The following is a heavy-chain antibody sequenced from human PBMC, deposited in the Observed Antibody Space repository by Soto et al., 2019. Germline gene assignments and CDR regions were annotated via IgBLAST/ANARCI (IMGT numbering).Heavy chain of an antibody. CDR3: ARLALGTVERPLVADFWTANDYYYYGMDV. J-gene: IGHJ6*02. Sequence: PGESLKISCKGSGYSFTSYWIGWVRQMPGKGLEWMGIIYPGDSDTRYSPSFQGQVTISADKSISTAYLQWSSLKASDTAMYYCARLALGTVERPLVADFWTANDYYYYGMDVWGQGTTVTVSS. D-gene: IGHD3-3*01. V-gene: IGHV5-51*01. CDR2: IYPGDSDT. CDR1: GYSFTSYW.